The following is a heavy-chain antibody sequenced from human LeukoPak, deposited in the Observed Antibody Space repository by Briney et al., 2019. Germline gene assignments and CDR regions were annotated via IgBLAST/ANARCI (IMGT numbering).Heavy chain of an antibody. D-gene: IGHD3-10*01. Sequence: ASVKVSCKASGYTFTSYYIHWVRQAPGQGLEWMGIINPSGGSTSYAQKLQGRVTMTTDTSTSTAYMELRSLRSDDTAVYYCARDQQLLWFGELSQINWFDPWGQGTLVTVSS. CDR2: INPSGGST. J-gene: IGHJ5*02. CDR3: ARDQQLLWFGELSQINWFDP. V-gene: IGHV1-46*01. CDR1: GYTFTSYY.